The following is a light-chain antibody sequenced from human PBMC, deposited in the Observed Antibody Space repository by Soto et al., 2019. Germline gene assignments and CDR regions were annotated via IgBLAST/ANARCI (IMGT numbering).Light chain of an antibody. CDR2: EVT. Sequence: QSALTQPPSASGSPGQSVTISCTGTSSDVGAYNYVSWYQHRPGKAPKLMIYEVTKRPSGVPDRFSGAKSGNTASLTVSGLQAEDEADDYCTSHAGTNDFPYVFGTGTKLTVL. V-gene: IGLV2-8*01. J-gene: IGLJ1*01. CDR3: TSHAGTNDFPYV. CDR1: SSDVGAYNY.